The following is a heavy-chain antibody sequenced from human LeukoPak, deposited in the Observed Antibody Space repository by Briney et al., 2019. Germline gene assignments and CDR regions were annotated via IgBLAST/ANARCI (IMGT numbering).Heavy chain of an antibody. V-gene: IGHV1-69*06. CDR1: GGTFRSYA. J-gene: IGHJ6*02. CDR2: IIPMINTP. Sequence: SVKVSCKASGGTFRSYAINWVRQAPGKGLEWMGGIIPMINTPKYGQRFQGRVTITADKSTSTAYMELSSLRSEDTAVYYCARGTDSSGWYGTVMDVWGQGTTVTVSS. D-gene: IGHD6-19*01. CDR3: ARGTDSSGWYGTVMDV.